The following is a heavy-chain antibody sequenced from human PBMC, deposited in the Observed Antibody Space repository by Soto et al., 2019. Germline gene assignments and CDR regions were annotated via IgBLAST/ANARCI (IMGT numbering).Heavy chain of an antibody. CDR3: PRARNPQLLMAAAVMAPFDP. J-gene: IGHJ5*02. CDR1: GGTFSSYA. V-gene: IGHV1-69*01. D-gene: IGHD6-13*01. CDR2: IIPIFGTA. Sequence: QVQLVQSGAEVKKPGSSVKVSCKASGGTFSSYAISWVRQAPGQGLEWMGGIIPIFGTANYAQKFQGRVTITAAESTGNAYMELSSLSSEDTAVYYCPRARNPQLLMAAAVMAPFDPWAREPWSPSPQ.